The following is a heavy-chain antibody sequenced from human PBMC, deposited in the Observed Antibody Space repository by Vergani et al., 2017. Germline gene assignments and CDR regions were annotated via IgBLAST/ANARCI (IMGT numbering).Heavy chain of an antibody. CDR3: AKDALVVVPAAMWGAFDI. CDR2: ISWNSGSI. Sequence: EVQLVESGGGLVQPGRPLRLSCAASGFTFDDYAMHWVRQAPGKGLEWVSGISWNSGSIGYADSVKGRFTISRDNAKNSLYLQMNSLRAEDTALYYCAKDALVVVPAAMWGAFDIWGQGTMVTVSS. J-gene: IGHJ3*02. D-gene: IGHD2-2*01. CDR1: GFTFDDYA. V-gene: IGHV3-9*01.